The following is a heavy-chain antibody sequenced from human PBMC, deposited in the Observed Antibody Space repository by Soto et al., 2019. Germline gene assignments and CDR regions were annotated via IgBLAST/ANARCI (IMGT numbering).Heavy chain of an antibody. J-gene: IGHJ5*02. CDR3: ARDLRGYSNWFHP. CDR1: GYTFNDFY. V-gene: IGHV1-2*02. Sequence: QVQLVQSGAEVKKPGASVKVSCKTSGYTFNDFYIHCVRESPGQGLEWLGWINPNSGDTHYGQHFQGRVTLIADTSINTTYMQLSSLAPGDTAMYYCARDLRGYSNWFHPWGQGTLVTVSS. D-gene: IGHD5-18*01. CDR2: INPNSGDT.